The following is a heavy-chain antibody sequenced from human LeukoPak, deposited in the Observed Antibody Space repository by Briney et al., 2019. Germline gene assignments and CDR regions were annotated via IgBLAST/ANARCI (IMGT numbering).Heavy chain of an antibody. CDR2: IKSKTDTKTT. V-gene: IGHV3-15*01. CDR1: GFSFSNAW. CDR3: TTGSWNFDY. D-gene: IGHD1-26*01. J-gene: IGHJ4*02. Sequence: PGGSLRLSCAASGFSFSNAWRSWVRQPPGKGLEWVGCIKSKTDTKTTASATPVKGRFTISRDDSKNTLYLQMNSLKTEDTAVYYCTTGSWNFDYWGQGTLVTVSS.